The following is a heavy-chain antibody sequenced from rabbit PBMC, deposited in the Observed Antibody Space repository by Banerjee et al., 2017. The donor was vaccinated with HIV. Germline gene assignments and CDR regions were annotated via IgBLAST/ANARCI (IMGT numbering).Heavy chain of an antibody. CDR1: GFSFSSSYY. V-gene: IGHV1S45*01. CDR3: ARDLAGVIGWNFNL. CDR2: IHAGSSDST. J-gene: IGHJ4*01. Sequence: QEQLEESGGGLVQPEGSLTLTCTASGFSFSSSYYMCWVRQAPGKGLEWIACIHAGSSDSTGYASWAKGRFTVSKASWTTVTLQMTSLTAADTASYFCARDLAGVIGWNFNLWGPGTLVTVS. D-gene: IGHD4-1*01.